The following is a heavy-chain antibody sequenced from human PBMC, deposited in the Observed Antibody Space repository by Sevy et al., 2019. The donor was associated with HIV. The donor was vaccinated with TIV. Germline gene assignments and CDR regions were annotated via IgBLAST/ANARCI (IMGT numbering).Heavy chain of an antibody. CDR3: ARDRDDGYCTNGVCFNFDN. V-gene: IGHV3-9*01. CDR1: GFTFDDYA. Sequence: GGSLRLSCAASGFTFDDYAMHWVRQAPGKGLEWFSGISWNSASIDYADSVKGRFTISRDNAKNSLYLQMKSLRAEDTALYYCARDRDDGYCTNGVCFNFDNWGQGTLVTVSS. J-gene: IGHJ4*01. CDR2: ISWNSASI. D-gene: IGHD2-8*01.